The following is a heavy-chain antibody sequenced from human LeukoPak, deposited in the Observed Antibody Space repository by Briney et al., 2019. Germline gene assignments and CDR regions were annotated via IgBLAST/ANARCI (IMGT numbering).Heavy chain of an antibody. V-gene: IGHV3-20*04. J-gene: IGHJ6*03. CDR2: INWNGGST. CDR3: ARDLGIIRGRYYYYYMDV. CDR1: GFTFDDYG. Sequence: PGGSLRLSCAASGFTFDDYGMSWVRQAPGKGLEWVSGINWNGGSTVYADSVKGRFTISRDNAKNSLYLQMNSLRAEDTALYYCARDLGIIRGRYYYYYMDVWGKGTTVTVSS. D-gene: IGHD1-14*01.